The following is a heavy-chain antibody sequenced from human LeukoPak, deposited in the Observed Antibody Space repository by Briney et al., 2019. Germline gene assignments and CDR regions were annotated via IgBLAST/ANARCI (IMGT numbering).Heavy chain of an antibody. CDR3: IVILPDDAFDI. CDR2: ISYSGSS. V-gene: IGHV4-39*01. Sequence: SETLSLTCSVSGGSISSTNHYWGWIRQSPGKGLEWVGSISYSGSSYYNESLKSRVTISIDSPKNQLFLKLSSVTASDRGVYFRIVILPDDAFDIWGQGTTVTVSS. D-gene: IGHD2/OR15-2a*01. CDR1: GGSISSTNHY. J-gene: IGHJ3*02.